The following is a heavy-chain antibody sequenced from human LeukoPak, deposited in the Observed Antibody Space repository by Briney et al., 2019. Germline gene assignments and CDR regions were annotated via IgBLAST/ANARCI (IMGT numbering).Heavy chain of an antibody. V-gene: IGHV4-61*01. Sequence: PSETLSLTCTVSGDSVSSGSHYWSWIRQPPGKGLECIGYISNSGSTNYNPSPKSRATISVDTSKNQLSLNLNSVTAADTAVYYCARSYYDFWSGSYYYYMDVWGKGTTVTVSS. D-gene: IGHD3-3*01. CDR2: ISNSGST. J-gene: IGHJ6*03. CDR3: ARSYYDFWSGSYYYYMDV. CDR1: GDSVSSGSHY.